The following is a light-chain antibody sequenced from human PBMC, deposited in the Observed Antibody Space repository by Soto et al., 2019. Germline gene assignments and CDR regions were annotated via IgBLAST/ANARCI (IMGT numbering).Light chain of an antibody. CDR3: QTWGTGIQGV. V-gene: IGLV4-69*01. CDR1: SGHISYA. Sequence: QLVLTQSPSASASLGASVKLTCTLSSGHISYAIAWHQQQPQKGPRYLMKLKSDGSHSKGDGIPDRFSGSSSGAERYLTISSLQSEDEADYYCQTWGTGIQGVFGGGTKLTVL. J-gene: IGLJ3*02. CDR2: LKSDGSH.